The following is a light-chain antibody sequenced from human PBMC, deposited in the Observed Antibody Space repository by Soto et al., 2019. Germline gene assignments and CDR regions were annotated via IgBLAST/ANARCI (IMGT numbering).Light chain of an antibody. V-gene: IGKV3-20*01. CDR1: QSVSSNY. CDR3: QQYGSSPLT. Sequence: IVLTQSPGTLSLSPGERATLSCRASQSVSSNYLAWYQQKPGQAPRLLIYDASSRATGIPDRFSGSGSGTDFTLTISRLEPEDFAVYYCQQYGSSPLTFGGGTKVDIK. CDR2: DAS. J-gene: IGKJ4*01.